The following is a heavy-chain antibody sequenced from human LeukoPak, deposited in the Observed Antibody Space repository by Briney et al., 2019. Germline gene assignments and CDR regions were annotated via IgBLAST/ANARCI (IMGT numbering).Heavy chain of an antibody. CDR1: GFTFDDYA. CDR3: TKNISGTLFAGFDY. V-gene: IGHV3-9*01. J-gene: IGHJ4*02. Sequence: HSGRSLRLSCAASGFTFDDYAMHWVRQAPGKGLEWVSGISWNSGSIGYADSVKGRFTISRDNAKNSLYLQMNSLRAEDTALYYCTKNISGTLFAGFDYWGQETRVTVSS. CDR2: ISWNSGSI. D-gene: IGHD1-1*01.